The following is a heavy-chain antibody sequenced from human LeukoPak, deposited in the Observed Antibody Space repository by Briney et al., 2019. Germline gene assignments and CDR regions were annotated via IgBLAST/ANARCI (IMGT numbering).Heavy chain of an antibody. CDR2: IIPVLAEA. Sequence: ASVKVPCKASGVTFSNSGITWVRQAPGQGLEWMGRIIPVLAEAQYAQNFQGKVTITADKSTSTAYMELHILTSEDTAVYYCARDQLELGTHWFDPWGQGTLVTVSS. J-gene: IGHJ5*02. D-gene: IGHD1-1*01. CDR1: GVTFSNSG. CDR3: ARDQLELGTHWFDP. V-gene: IGHV1-69*04.